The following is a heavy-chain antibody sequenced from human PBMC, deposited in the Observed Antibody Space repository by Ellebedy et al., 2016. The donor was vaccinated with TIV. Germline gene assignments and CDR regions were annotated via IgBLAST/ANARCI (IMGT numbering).Heavy chain of an antibody. Sequence: MPSETLSLTCTVSGGSINSDYWSWIRQPPGKGLEWIGYIYYNGHTRYNPSLEGRVTISVDTSKNQFSLRLSSVTAADTAVYYCARLYGSGSPDDYWGQGTLVTVSS. CDR1: GGSINSDY. CDR2: IYYNGHT. V-gene: IGHV4-59*08. J-gene: IGHJ4*02. D-gene: IGHD3-10*01. CDR3: ARLYGSGSPDDY.